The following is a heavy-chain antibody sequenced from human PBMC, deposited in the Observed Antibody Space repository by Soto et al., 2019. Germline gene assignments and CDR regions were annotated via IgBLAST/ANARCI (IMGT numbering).Heavy chain of an antibody. D-gene: IGHD2-15*01. CDR1: GFSLSTSGMC. J-gene: IGHJ3*02. CDR3: ARSGGNHPDAFDI. Sequence: GPTLLNPTQSLTLTCTFSGFSLSTSGMCVSWIRQPPGKALEWLALIDWDDDKYYSTSLKTRLTISKDTSKNQVVLTMTNMDPVDTATYYCARSGGNHPDAFDIWGQGTMVPVSS. V-gene: IGHV2-70*01. CDR2: IDWDDDK.